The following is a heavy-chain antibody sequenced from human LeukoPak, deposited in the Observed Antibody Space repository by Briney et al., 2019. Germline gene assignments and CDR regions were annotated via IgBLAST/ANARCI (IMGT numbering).Heavy chain of an antibody. Sequence: PPASVKVSCKASGYTFTGYYMHWVRQAPGQGLEWMGWINPNSGGTNYAQKFQGRVTMTRDTSVSTAYMELSRLRSDDTAVYYCARDGSSSWYTEVLFDYWGQGTLVTVSS. J-gene: IGHJ4*02. CDR1: GYTFTGYY. CDR3: ARDGSSSWYTEVLFDY. CDR2: INPNSGGT. V-gene: IGHV1-2*02. D-gene: IGHD6-13*01.